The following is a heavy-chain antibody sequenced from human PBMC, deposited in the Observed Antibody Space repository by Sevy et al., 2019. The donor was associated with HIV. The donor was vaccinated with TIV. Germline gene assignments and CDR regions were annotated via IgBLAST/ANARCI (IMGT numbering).Heavy chain of an antibody. CDR2: ISSSSSYI. CDR3: ARSMVRGVIPDV. CDR1: GFTFSSYS. Sequence: GGSLRLSCAASGFTFSSYSMNWVRQAPGKGLEWVSSISSSSSYIYYADSVKGRFTISRDKAKNSLYLQMNSLRAEDTDVYYCARSMVRGVIPDVWGQGTTVTVSS. J-gene: IGHJ6*02. V-gene: IGHV3-21*01. D-gene: IGHD3-10*01.